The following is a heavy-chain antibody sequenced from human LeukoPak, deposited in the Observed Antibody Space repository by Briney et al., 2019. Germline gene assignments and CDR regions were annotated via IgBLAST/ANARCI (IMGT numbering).Heavy chain of an antibody. J-gene: IGHJ4*02. Sequence: GGSLRLSCAASGFRFSSYWMSWVRQAPGKGLEWVANIKQDASEKYYVDSVRGRFTISRDNAKISLYLQMNSLRAEDTAVYYCASGMSTSHYWGQGTLVTVSS. D-gene: IGHD3-10*01. CDR1: GFRFSSYW. CDR2: IKQDASEK. V-gene: IGHV3-7*01. CDR3: ASGMSTSHY.